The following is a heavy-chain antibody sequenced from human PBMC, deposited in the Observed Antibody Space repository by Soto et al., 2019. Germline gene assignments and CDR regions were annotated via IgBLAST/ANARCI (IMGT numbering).Heavy chain of an antibody. V-gene: IGHV3-72*01. CDR3: VSLWSVTGSRDY. D-gene: IGHD1-20*01. Sequence: GGSLRLSCAVSGLTFSDHYMGWVRQAPGKGLDWVGRIRDRVHSYSTEYAASVKGRFTISRDDSRNSLYLQMNSLKMEDTAVFYCVSLWSVTGSRDYWGRGTLVTVSS. J-gene: IGHJ4*02. CDR1: GLTFSDHY. CDR2: IRDRVHSYST.